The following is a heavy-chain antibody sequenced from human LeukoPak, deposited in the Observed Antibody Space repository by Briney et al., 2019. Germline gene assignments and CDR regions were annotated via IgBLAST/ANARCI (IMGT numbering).Heavy chain of an antibody. CDR1: GGSISSGSYY. CDR2: IYTSGST. V-gene: IGHV4-61*02. Sequence: SQTLSLTCTVSGGSISSGSYYWSWIRQPAGKGLEWIGRIYTSGSTNYNPSLKSRVTISVDTSKNQFSLKLSSVSAADTAVYYCAQATWSGYHDAFDIWGQGTMVTVSS. J-gene: IGHJ3*02. D-gene: IGHD3-3*01. CDR3: AQATWSGYHDAFDI.